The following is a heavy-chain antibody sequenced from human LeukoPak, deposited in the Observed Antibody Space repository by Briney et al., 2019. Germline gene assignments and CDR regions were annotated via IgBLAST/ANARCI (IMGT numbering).Heavy chain of an antibody. V-gene: IGHV4-59*01. Sequence: PSETLSLTCTVSGGSISSYYWSWIRQPPGKGLEWIGYTYYSGSTNYNPSLKSRVTISVDTSKNQFSLKLSSVTAADTAVYYCARVLRPPDDAFDIWGQGTMVTVSS. J-gene: IGHJ3*02. CDR3: ARVLRPPDDAFDI. D-gene: IGHD1-14*01. CDR2: TYYSGST. CDR1: GGSISSYY.